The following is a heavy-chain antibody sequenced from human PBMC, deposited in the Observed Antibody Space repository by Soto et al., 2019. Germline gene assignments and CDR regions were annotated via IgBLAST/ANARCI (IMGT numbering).Heavy chain of an antibody. CDR3: ATVFRSSNFNC. J-gene: IGHJ4*02. CDR2: ITSSSSTI. CDR1: GLSSSDYY. V-gene: IGHV3-11*01. Sequence: QVELVESGGGLVKPGGSLRLSCAASGLSSSDYYMRWIRQAPGKGLEWIAYITSSSSTIYSADSVKGRFTISRNDAKNALYLHLYSLRAEDTAVDYCATVFRSSNFNCWGQGTLVTVSS.